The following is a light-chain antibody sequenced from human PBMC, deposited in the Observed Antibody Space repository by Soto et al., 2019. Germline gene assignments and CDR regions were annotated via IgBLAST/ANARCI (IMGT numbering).Light chain of an antibody. CDR1: SSDVGGYNY. Sequence: QSALTQPPSASGSPGQSVTISCTGTSSDVGGYNYVSWYQQHPGNAPKLMIYEVNKRPSGVPDRFSGSKSDNTASLTVSGLQAEDEAYYYCSSYAGSNYVIFGGGTKLTVL. CDR3: SSYAGSNYVI. J-gene: IGLJ2*01. V-gene: IGLV2-8*01. CDR2: EVN.